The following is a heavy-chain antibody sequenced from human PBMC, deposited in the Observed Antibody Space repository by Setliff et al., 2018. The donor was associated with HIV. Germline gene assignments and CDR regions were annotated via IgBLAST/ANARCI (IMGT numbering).Heavy chain of an antibody. CDR1: GLTFSTSA. J-gene: IGHJ4*02. D-gene: IGHD4-4*01. CDR3: VKGGDYNRRGFFDS. V-gene: IGHV3-23*01. CDR2: ISRSGVST. Sequence: RGSLRLSCVVSGLTFSTSAMSWVRQGPGKGLHWVAGISRSGVSTHYADPVKGRFSISRDNSKNTLLLQMNSLRVEDTALYYCVKGGDYNRRGFFDSWGLGTLVTVSS.